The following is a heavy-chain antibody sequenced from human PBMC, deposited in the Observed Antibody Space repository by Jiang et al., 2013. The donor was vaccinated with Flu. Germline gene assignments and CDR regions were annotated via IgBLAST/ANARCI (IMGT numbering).Heavy chain of an antibody. CDR1: FTSYG. Sequence: FTSYGISWVRQAPGQGLEWMGWISAYNGNTNYAQKLQGRVTMTTDTSTSTAYMELRSLRSDDTAVYYCAGGFLEWFDGMDVWGQGTTVTVSS. CDR3: AGGFLEWFDGMDV. CDR2: ISAYNGNT. D-gene: IGHD3-3*01. J-gene: IGHJ6*02. V-gene: IGHV1-18*01.